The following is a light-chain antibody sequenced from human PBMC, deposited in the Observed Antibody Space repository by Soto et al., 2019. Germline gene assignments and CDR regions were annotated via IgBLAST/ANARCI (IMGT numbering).Light chain of an antibody. CDR3: QQYGTSFPIT. V-gene: IGKV3-20*01. CDR1: QSLSSIY. Sequence: EIVLTQSPGTLSLSPGERATLSCRASQSLSSIYLAWYQQKPGQAPRLLIYGAFKRATGIPDRFSGSGSGTDFPLTISRLEPEDFAVYYCQQYGTSFPITFGQGTRLEIK. CDR2: GAF. J-gene: IGKJ5*01.